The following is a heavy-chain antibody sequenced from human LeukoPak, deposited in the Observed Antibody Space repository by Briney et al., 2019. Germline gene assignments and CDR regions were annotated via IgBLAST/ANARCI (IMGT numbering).Heavy chain of an antibody. D-gene: IGHD2-2*02. V-gene: IGHV3-23*01. J-gene: IGHJ5*02. Sequence: GGSLRLSCAASGFTFSSYAMSWVRQAPGKGLEWVSAISGSGGSTYYADAVKGRFTISRDNSKNPLYLQMNSLRAEDTAVYYCAKATRGRCSSTSCYSVNHWGQGTLVTVSS. CDR3: AKATRGRCSSTSCYSVNH. CDR1: GFTFSSYA. CDR2: ISGSGGST.